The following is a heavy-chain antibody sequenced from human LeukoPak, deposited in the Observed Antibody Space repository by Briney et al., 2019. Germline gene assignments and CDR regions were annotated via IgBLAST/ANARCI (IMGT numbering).Heavy chain of an antibody. V-gene: IGHV4-59*02. D-gene: IGHD1-7*01. CDR1: GGSVNGYY. J-gene: IGHJ4*02. CDR3: ARDPPEDEWNSLDS. CDR2: IHYSGLT. Sequence: SETLSLTCTVSGGSVNGYYWNWIRQAPGKGLEWIGFIHYSGLTVYSPSLQSRVSMSVDTSRNQFSLDLSSVTAADTALYYCARDPPEDEWNSLDSWGQGILVTVST.